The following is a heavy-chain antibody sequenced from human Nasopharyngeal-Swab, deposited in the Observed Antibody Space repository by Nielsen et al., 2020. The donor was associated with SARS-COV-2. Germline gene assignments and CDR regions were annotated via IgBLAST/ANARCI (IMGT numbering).Heavy chain of an antibody. Sequence: RQAPGKGREWIGSIYYSGSTYYNPSLKSRVTISVDTSKNQFSLKLSSVTAADTAVYYCASNSMVLYPTSGAFDIWGQGTMVTVSS. CDR3: ASNSMVLYPTSGAFDI. D-gene: IGHD3-10*01. V-gene: IGHV4-39*01. CDR2: IYYSGST. J-gene: IGHJ3*02.